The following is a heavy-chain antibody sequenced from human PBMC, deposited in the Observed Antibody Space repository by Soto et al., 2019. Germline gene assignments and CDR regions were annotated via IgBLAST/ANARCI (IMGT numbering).Heavy chain of an antibody. CDR3: ARAHCGGDCYPYYYGMDV. Sequence: QVQLVQSGAEVKKPGSSVKVSCKASGGTFSSYAISWVRQAPGQGLEWMGGIIPIFGTANYAQKFQGRVTITADESPSTAYMELSSLRSEDTAVYYCARAHCGGDCYPYYYGMDVWGQGTTVTVSS. CDR1: GGTFSSYA. V-gene: IGHV1-69*12. D-gene: IGHD2-21*02. J-gene: IGHJ6*02. CDR2: IIPIFGTA.